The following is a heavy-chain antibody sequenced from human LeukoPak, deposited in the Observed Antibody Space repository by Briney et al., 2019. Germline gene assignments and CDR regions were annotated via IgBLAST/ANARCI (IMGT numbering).Heavy chain of an antibody. J-gene: IGHJ4*02. CDR2: IKQDGSEK. CDR3: VTQRGYGDY. D-gene: IGHD1-1*01. V-gene: IGHV3-7*01. Sequence: GGSLRLSCAASGFTFSSYWMSWVRQAPVKGLEWVANIKQDGSEKYYVDSVKGRFTISRDNAKNSLYLQMNSLRAEDTAVYYCVTQRGYGDYWGQGTLVTVSS. CDR1: GFTFSSYW.